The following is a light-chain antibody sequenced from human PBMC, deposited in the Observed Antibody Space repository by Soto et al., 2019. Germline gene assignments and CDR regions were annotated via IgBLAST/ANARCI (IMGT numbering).Light chain of an antibody. V-gene: IGLV3-1*01. CDR3: QAWDSSTGHYV. CDR2: QDS. Sequence: SYELTQPPSVSVSSGQTASITCSGDKLGDKYACWYQQKPGQSPVLVIYQDSKRPSGIPERFSGSNSGNTATLTISGTQAMDEADYYCQAWDSSTGHYVFGTGTKLTVL. J-gene: IGLJ1*01. CDR1: KLGDKY.